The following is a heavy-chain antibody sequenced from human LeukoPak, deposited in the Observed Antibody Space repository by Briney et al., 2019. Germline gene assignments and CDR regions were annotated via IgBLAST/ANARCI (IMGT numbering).Heavy chain of an antibody. D-gene: IGHD1-26*01. CDR3: ARGDSGSYYY. J-gene: IGHJ4*02. CDR1: GYTFTSYY. CDR2: IKPTGGGT. Sequence: GASVKVSCKASGYTFTSYYMHLVRQAPGQGLEWMGLIKPTGGGTIYAEKFQGRVTMTRDTSASTVYMELGSLTSEDTAVYYCARGDSGSYYYWGQGTLVTVSS. V-gene: IGHV1-46*01.